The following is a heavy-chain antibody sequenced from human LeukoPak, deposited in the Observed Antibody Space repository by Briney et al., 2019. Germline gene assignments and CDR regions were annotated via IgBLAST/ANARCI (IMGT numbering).Heavy chain of an antibody. Sequence: ASVKVSCKASGYTFTGDYMHWVRQAPGQGLEWMGRINPNSGGTNYAQKFQGSVTMTRDTSISTAYMELSRLRSDDTAVYYCARVSPDGYFDYWGQGARLTVSS. CDR2: INPNSGGT. D-gene: IGHD2/OR15-2a*01. CDR3: ARVSPDGYFDY. CDR1: GYTFTGDY. J-gene: IGHJ4*02. V-gene: IGHV1-2*06.